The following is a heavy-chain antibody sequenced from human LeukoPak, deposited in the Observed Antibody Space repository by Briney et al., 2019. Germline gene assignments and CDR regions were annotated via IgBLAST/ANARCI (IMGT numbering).Heavy chain of an antibody. D-gene: IGHD1-26*01. CDR3: AKEGFRRVGATGFDY. Sequence: GGSLRLSCAASGFTFSSYATSWVRQAPGKGLEWVSAISGSGGSTYYADSVKGRFTISRDNSKNTLYLQMNSLRAEDTAVYYCAKEGFRRVGATGFDYWGQGTLVTVSS. CDR1: GFTFSSYA. CDR2: ISGSGGST. J-gene: IGHJ4*02. V-gene: IGHV3-23*01.